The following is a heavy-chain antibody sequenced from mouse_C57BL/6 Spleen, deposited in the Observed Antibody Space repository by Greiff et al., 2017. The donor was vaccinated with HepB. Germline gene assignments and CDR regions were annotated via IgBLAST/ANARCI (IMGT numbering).Heavy chain of an antibody. D-gene: IGHD4-1*01. CDR2: IYPGDGDT. V-gene: IGHV1-82*01. CDR3: ARDWDEAMDY. J-gene: IGHJ4*01. CDR1: GYAFSSSW. Sequence: QVQLKESGPELVKPGASVKISCKASGYAFSSSWMNWVKQRPGKGLEWIGRIYPGDGDTNYNGKFKGKATLTADKSSSTAYMQLSSLTSEDSAVYFCARDWDEAMDYWGQGTSVTVSS.